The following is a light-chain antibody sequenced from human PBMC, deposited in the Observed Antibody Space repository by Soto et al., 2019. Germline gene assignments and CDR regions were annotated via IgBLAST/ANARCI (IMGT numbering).Light chain of an antibody. J-gene: IGKJ2*01. CDR3: QQYGSSPCT. CDR2: GAS. CDR1: QSVNNNY. Sequence: EIVLTQSPGTPSLSPGERATLSCRASQSVNNNYLAWYQQKPGQAPRLLIDGASSRATGIPDRFSGSGSGTDFTLTISRLEPEDFAVYYCQQYGSSPCTFGQGTKLEIK. V-gene: IGKV3-20*01.